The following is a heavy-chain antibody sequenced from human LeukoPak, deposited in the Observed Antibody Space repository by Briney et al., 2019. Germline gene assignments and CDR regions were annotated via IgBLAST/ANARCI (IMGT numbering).Heavy chain of an antibody. Sequence: PGGSLRLSCAASGFTFSSYAMSWVRQAPGKGLEWVSAISGGGGSTYYADSVKGRFTISRDNSKNTLYLQMNSLRAEDTAVYYCAKVTYYDFWSGYSHFDYWRQGTLVTASS. V-gene: IGHV3-23*01. CDR2: ISGGGGST. CDR1: GFTFSSYA. J-gene: IGHJ4*02. D-gene: IGHD3-3*01. CDR3: AKVTYYDFWSGYSHFDY.